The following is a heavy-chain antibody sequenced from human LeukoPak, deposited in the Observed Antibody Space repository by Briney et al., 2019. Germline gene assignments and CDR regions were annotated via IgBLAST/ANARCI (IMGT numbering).Heavy chain of an antibody. D-gene: IGHD3-16*01. J-gene: IGHJ1*01. CDR2: ISGSGGST. CDR3: AKDPAGGVYFQH. CDR1: GFTFSGYA. Sequence: GGSLRLSCAASGFTFSGYAMSWVRQAPGKGLEWVSAISGSGGSTYYADSVKGRFTISRDNSKNTLYLQMNSLRAEDTAVYYCAKDPAGGVYFQHWGQGTLVTVSS. V-gene: IGHV3-23*01.